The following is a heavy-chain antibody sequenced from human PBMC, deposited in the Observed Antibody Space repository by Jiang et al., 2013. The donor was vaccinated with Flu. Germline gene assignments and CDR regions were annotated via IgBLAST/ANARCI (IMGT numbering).Heavy chain of an antibody. CDR2: IYYSGST. Sequence: GLVKPSETLSLTCAVSGGSISSGGYYWSWIRQHPGKGLEWIGYIYYSGSTYYNPSLKSRVTISVDTSKNQFSLKLSSVTAADTAVYYCARAEGYGDYVATPFDYWGQGTLVTVSS. CDR3: ARAEGYGDYVATPFDY. J-gene: IGHJ4*02. V-gene: IGHV4-31*02. CDR1: GGSISSGGYY. D-gene: IGHD4-17*01.